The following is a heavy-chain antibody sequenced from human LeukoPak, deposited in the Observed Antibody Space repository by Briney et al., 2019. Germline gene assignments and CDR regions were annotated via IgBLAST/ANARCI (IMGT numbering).Heavy chain of an antibody. D-gene: IGHD3-22*01. CDR2: ISYDGSNK. CDR3: ARDLVGIVNNAFDI. Sequence: GGSLRLSCAASGFTFSSYAMHWVRQAPGKGLEWVAVISYDGSNKYYADSVRGRFTISRDNSKNTLYLQMNSLRAEDTAVYYCARDLVGIVNNAFDIWGQGTMVTVSS. J-gene: IGHJ3*02. CDR1: GFTFSSYA. V-gene: IGHV3-30-3*01.